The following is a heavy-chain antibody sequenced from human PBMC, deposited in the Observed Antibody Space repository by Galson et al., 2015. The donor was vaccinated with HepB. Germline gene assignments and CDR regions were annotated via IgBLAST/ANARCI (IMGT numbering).Heavy chain of an antibody. CDR2: ISASGGST. V-gene: IGHV3-23*01. CDR1: GFTFSSYA. Sequence: SLRLSCAASGFTFSSYAMSWVRQAPGKGLEWVSAISASGGSTYYADSVKGRFTISRDNSKNTLYLQMNSLRAEDTAVYYCAKVIVVVPAAGEGVDYWGQGTLVTVSS. CDR3: AKVIVVVPAAGEGVDY. D-gene: IGHD2-2*01. J-gene: IGHJ4*02.